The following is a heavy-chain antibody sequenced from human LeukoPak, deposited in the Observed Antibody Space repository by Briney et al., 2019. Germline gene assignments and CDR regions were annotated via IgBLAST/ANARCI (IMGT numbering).Heavy chain of an antibody. CDR1: GGSISSYY. Sequence: PSETLSLTCTVSGGSISSYYWSWIRQPPGKGLEWIGCIYYSGSTNYNPSLKSRVTISVDTSKNQFSLKLSSVTAADTAVYYCASSSNRYYYYYMDVWGKGTTVTVSS. J-gene: IGHJ6*03. CDR3: ASSSNRYYYYYMDV. CDR2: IYYSGST. D-gene: IGHD1-14*01. V-gene: IGHV4-59*01.